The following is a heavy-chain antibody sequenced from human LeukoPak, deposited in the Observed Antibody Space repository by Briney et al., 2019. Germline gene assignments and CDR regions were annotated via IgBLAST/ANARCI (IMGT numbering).Heavy chain of an antibody. D-gene: IGHD2-8*01. CDR1: GFKFSSYA. J-gene: IGHJ4*02. CDR3: ATNRGCSTTRCNRAFDY. CDR2: ISYDGNSE. V-gene: IGHV3-30-3*01. Sequence: GGSLRLSCAASGFKFSSYALDWVRQAPGKGLEWVAIISYDGNSEYYADSVKGRFTISRDNSNNTLYLEMSSVRPEDTATYYCATNRGCSTTRCNRAFDYWGQGTLVTVSS.